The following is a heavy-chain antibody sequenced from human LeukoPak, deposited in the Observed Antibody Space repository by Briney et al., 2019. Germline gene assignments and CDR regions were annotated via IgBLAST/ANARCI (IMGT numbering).Heavy chain of an antibody. CDR3: AGGGGYYRIDY. J-gene: IGHJ4*02. D-gene: IGHD3-22*01. V-gene: IGHV1-46*01. CDR2: INPSGGST. Sequence: ASVKVSCKAPGYTFTSYGISWVRQAPGQGLEWMGIINPSGGSTSYAQKFQGRVTMTRDTSTSAVYMELSSLRSEDTAVYYCAGGGGYYRIDYWGQGTLVTVSS. CDR1: GYTFTSYG.